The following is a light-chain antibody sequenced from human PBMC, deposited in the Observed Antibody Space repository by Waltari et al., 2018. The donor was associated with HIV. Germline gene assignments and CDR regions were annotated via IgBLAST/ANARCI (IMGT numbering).Light chain of an antibody. CDR1: SNDVGGFTF. Sequence: HSVLTQPASLSGSLGQSITISCLCSSNDVGGFTFVSWYQQSPDKAPRLVIYDVSKRPSGVSGRFSGSKSGSAASLTISGLQPEDEADYYCCSYSSSGTVLFGGGTRLTVL. CDR3: CSYSSSGTVL. CDR2: DVS. V-gene: IGLV2-14*03. J-gene: IGLJ2*01.